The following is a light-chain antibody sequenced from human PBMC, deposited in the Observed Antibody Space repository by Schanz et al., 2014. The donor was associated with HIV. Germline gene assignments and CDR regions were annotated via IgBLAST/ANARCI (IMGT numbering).Light chain of an antibody. V-gene: IGLV1-51*01. CDR2: ADH. CDR1: AFNVGHNF. J-gene: IGLJ2*01. CDR3: ATWDTFLNGVV. Sequence: QSVLTQPPSVSAAPGQRVTIPCSGGAFNVGHNFVFWYQQFPGTAPKLLIYADHQRPSEIPDRFSGSKTGTSATLAITGLQTGDEADYYCATWDTFLNGVVFGGGTKLTVL.